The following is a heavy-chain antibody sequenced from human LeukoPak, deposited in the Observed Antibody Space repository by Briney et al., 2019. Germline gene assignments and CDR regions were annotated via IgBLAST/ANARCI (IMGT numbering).Heavy chain of an antibody. V-gene: IGHV5-51*01. J-gene: IGHJ4*02. CDR2: IYPGDSDT. D-gene: IGHD3-10*01. CDR1: GYSFTTYW. CDR3: ARLPSSGAPSDY. Sequence: GESLQISCKGSGYSFTTYWIGWVRQMPGEGLEWMGIIYPGDSDTTYSPSFQGQVTISADKSISTAYLQWSSLKVSDSAMYFCARLPSSGAPSDYWGQGTLVTVSS.